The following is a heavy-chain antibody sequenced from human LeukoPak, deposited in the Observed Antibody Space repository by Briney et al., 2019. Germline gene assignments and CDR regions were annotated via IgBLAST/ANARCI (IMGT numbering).Heavy chain of an antibody. V-gene: IGHV3-15*01. CDR1: GFTFNNAW. Sequence: GGSLRLSCAASGFTFNNAWMNWVRQAPGKGLEWVGRIKSKNVGGTTDYAAPVKGRFTISRVDSKNTVYLQMNSLKIEDTAVYYCTSHAAFDPWGQGTLVTVSS. CDR2: IKSKNVGGTT. J-gene: IGHJ5*02. CDR3: TSHAAFDP.